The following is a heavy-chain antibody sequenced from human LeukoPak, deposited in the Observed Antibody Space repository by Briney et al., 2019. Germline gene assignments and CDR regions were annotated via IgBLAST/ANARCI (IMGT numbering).Heavy chain of an antibody. J-gene: IGHJ4*01. CDR2: VTGDGITT. V-gene: IGHV3-23*01. Sequence: PGGSLRLSCAASGFTFRYSAMSWVRQAPGKGLEWVSTVTGDGITTYYGNSVKGRFTISRDNSKNTVYLQLNSLRADDTAVYYCAKDSPLVGYTRDWSSNPFDHLGQGTLVTVSS. D-gene: IGHD2-2*02. CDR3: AKDSPLVGYTRDWSSNPFDH. CDR1: GFTFRYSA.